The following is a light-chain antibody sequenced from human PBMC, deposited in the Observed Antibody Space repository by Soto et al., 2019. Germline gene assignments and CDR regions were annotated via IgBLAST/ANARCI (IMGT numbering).Light chain of an antibody. CDR1: RSDIGSYNY. CDR2: GVS. CDR3: ISYTGSSTSYV. J-gene: IGLJ1*01. V-gene: IGLV2-14*01. Sequence: QSALTQPASVSGSPGQSITISCSGTRSDIGSYNYVASYQQFPGKTPKILIYGVSNRPSGVSSRFSGSKSGNTASLTISGLQAEDEADYYCISYTGSSTSYVFGSGTKLTVL.